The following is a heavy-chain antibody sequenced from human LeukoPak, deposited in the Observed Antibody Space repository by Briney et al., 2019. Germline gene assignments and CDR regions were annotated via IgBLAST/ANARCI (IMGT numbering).Heavy chain of an antibody. CDR2: MNPNSGNT. CDR3: ARGGGYGDYSNYYYYYYMDV. D-gene: IGHD4-17*01. V-gene: IGHV1-8*03. Sequence: ASVKVSCKASGYTFTSYDIIWVRQAPGQGREWMGWMNPNSGNTGYAQQFQDRVTITRNTSISTAYMELKSLRSEDTAVYYCARGGGYGDYSNYYYYYYMDVWGKGTTVTVSS. J-gene: IGHJ6*03. CDR1: GYTFTSYD.